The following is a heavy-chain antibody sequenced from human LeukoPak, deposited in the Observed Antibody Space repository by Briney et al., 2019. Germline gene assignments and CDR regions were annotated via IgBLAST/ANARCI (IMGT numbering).Heavy chain of an antibody. V-gene: IGHV3-30*04. Sequence: GGSLRLSCAASGFTFSSYAMHWVRQAPGRGLEWVAVISYDGSNKYYADSVKGRFTISRDNSKNTLYLQMNSLRAEDTAVYYCARDPGGYWGQGTLVTVSS. CDR1: GFTFSSYA. J-gene: IGHJ4*02. CDR3: ARDPGGY. D-gene: IGHD3-10*01. CDR2: ISYDGSNK.